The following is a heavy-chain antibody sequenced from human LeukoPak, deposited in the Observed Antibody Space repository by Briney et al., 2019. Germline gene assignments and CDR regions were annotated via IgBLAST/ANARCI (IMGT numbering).Heavy chain of an antibody. J-gene: IGHJ4*02. V-gene: IGHV1-69*13. CDR2: IIPIFGTA. CDR1: GGTFSSYA. Sequence: SVKVSCKASGGTFSSYAISWVRQAPGQGLEWIGGIIPIFGTANYAQKFQGRVTITADESTSTAYMELSSLRSEDTAVYYCARDDYDSSGYYYPYYFDYWGQGTLVTVSS. CDR3: ARDDYDSSGYYYPYYFDY. D-gene: IGHD3-22*01.